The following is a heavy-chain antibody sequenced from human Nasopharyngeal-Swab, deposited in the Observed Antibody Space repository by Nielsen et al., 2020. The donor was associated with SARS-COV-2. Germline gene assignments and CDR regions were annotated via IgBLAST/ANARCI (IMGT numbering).Heavy chain of an antibody. D-gene: IGHD2-2*01. Sequence: SETLSLTCTVSGVSMSSSRSFYWGWIRQPPGKGLEWIGSVYNNGDTFYNPSLQSRVTISVDTSENQFSLRLTSVTAADTALYYCTSSKTWGQGVLVTVS. CDR3: TSSKT. CDR1: GVSMSSSRSFY. V-gene: IGHV4-39*01. CDR2: VYNNGDT. J-gene: IGHJ4*02.